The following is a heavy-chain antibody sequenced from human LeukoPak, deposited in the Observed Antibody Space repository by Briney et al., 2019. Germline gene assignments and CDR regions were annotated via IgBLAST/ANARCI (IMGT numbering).Heavy chain of an antibody. D-gene: IGHD2-15*01. Sequence: SETMSLTCAVYGGSFSGYYWSWIRQPPGKGLEWIGEINHSGSTNYNPSPKSRVTISVDTPKNQFSLKLSSVTAADTAVYYCARGLILAAILFDPWGQGTLVTVSS. CDR2: INHSGST. CDR1: GGSFSGYY. J-gene: IGHJ5*02. CDR3: ARGLILAAILFDP. V-gene: IGHV4-34*01.